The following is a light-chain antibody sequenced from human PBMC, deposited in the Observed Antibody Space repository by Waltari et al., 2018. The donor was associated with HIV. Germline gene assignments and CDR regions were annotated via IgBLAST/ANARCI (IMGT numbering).Light chain of an antibody. CDR3: QQLYNYPRT. V-gene: IGKV1-9*01. J-gene: IGKJ5*01. CDR1: QGITSY. CDR2: AAS. Sequence: DIQLTQSPSFLSASVGDRFTITCRASQGITSYLAWYQQRPGKAPKLLIYAASTLQSGVPSRFSGSGSGTEFTLTISSLQPEDFATYYCQQLYNYPRTFGQGTRLEIK.